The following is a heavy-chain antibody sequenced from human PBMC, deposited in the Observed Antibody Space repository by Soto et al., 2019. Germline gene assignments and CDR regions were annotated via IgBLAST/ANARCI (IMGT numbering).Heavy chain of an antibody. D-gene: IGHD3-22*01. Sequence: QVQLVQSGAEVKKPGSSVKVSCKASGDTFSSYAINWVRQAPGQGLEWMGGIIPMFGTANYAQKFKGRVTITAGESTSTVYMELSSVRSEDTAVYYVARVGPAHYYDSSGYYSPLDYWGQGTLVTVSS. J-gene: IGHJ4*02. CDR1: GDTFSSYA. CDR3: ARVGPAHYYDSSGYYSPLDY. V-gene: IGHV1-69*01. CDR2: IIPMFGTA.